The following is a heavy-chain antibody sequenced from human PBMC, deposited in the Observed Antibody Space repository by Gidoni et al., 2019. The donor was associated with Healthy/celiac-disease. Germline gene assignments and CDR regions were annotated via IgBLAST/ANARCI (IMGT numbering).Heavy chain of an antibody. CDR3: ARRVGFDLYYYYGMDV. V-gene: IGHV1-8*01. Sequence: QVQLVQSGAEVKKPGASVKVSCKASGYTFPSYDINWVRQATGQGLEWMGWMNPNSGNTGYAQKFQGRVTMTRNTSISTAYMELSSLRSEDTAVYYCARRVGFDLYYYYGMDVWGQGTTVTVSS. CDR2: MNPNSGNT. CDR1: GYTFPSYD. D-gene: IGHD3-10*01. J-gene: IGHJ6*02.